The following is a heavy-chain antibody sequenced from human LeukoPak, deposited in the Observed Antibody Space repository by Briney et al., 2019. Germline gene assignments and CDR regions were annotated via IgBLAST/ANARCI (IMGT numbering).Heavy chain of an antibody. CDR1: GGSFSGYY. J-gene: IGHJ6*03. CDR2: INHSGST. CDR3: ARGYNYYYYMDV. V-gene: IGHV4-34*01. Sequence: SETLSLTCAVYGGSFSGYYWSWIRQPPGPGLEWIGEINHSGSTNYNPSLKSRVTISVDTSKNQFSLKLSSVTAADTAVYYCARGYNYYYYMDVWGKGTTVTVSS. D-gene: IGHD2-2*02.